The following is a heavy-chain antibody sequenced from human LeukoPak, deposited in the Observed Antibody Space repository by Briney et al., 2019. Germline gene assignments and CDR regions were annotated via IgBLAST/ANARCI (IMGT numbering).Heavy chain of an antibody. CDR3: ARYCSSTSCHYNWFDP. V-gene: IGHV1-18*01. Sequence: ASVKVSCKASGYTFTSYGISWVRQAPGQGLEWMGWISAYNGNTNYAQKLQGRVTMTTDTSTSTAYMELRSLRSDDTAVYYCARYCSSTSCHYNWFDPWGQGTLVTVSS. CDR2: ISAYNGNT. J-gene: IGHJ5*02. CDR1: GYTFTSYG. D-gene: IGHD2-2*01.